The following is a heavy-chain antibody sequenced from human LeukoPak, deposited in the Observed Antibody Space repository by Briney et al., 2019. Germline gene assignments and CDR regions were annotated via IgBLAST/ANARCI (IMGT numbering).Heavy chain of an antibody. V-gene: IGHV3-48*01. Sequence: PGGSLRLSCAASEFTFSSDSMNWGRQAPGKGLEWGSYISSSSSTIYYADSVKGRFTISRDNAKNSLYLQMNSLRAEDTAVYYCAREKRGYSYGYCLDYWGQGTLVTVSS. CDR2: ISSSSSTI. D-gene: IGHD5-18*01. J-gene: IGHJ4*02. CDR3: AREKRGYSYGYCLDY. CDR1: EFTFSSDS.